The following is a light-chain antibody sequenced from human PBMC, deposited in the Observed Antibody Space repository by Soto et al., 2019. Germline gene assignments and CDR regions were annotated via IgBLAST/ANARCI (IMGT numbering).Light chain of an antibody. J-gene: IGLJ3*02. Sequence: QSALTQPASVSGSPGQSITISCTGNSSDVGGYNYVSWYQQHPGKAPKLMIYEVSNRPSGVSNRFSASKSGNTASLTISGLQAEEEADYYCSSYTSSSSVFGGGTKLTVL. V-gene: IGLV2-14*01. CDR3: SSYTSSSSV. CDR1: SSDVGGYNY. CDR2: EVS.